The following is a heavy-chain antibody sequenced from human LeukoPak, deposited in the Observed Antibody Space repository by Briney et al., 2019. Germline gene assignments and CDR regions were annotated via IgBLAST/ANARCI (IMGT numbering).Heavy chain of an antibody. Sequence: GGSLRLSCAASGFTVSTNYMSWVRQAPRKGLEWVSVIYSSSVGRTYYAGSVKGRFTISRDNSKNTLYLQMNSLRPEDTAVYYCARGEGLLQQLGGYWGQGTLVTVSS. J-gene: IGHJ4*02. D-gene: IGHD6-13*01. CDR2: IYSSSVGRT. V-gene: IGHV3-53*05. CDR3: ARGEGLLQQLGGY. CDR1: GFTVSTNY.